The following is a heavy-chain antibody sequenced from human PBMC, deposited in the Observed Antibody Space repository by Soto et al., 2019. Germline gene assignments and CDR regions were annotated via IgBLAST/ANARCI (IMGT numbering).Heavy chain of an antibody. V-gene: IGHV2-5*02. CDR3: AQQKQTGYRLFDY. J-gene: IGHJ4*02. D-gene: IGHD5-12*01. CDR1: GFSVTTNGVA. CDR2: IYWDDDR. Sequence: SGPTLVNPTQTLTLTCTVSGFSVTTNGVAVGWIRQPPGKALEWLALIYWDDDRRYSPSLEARLTIRKDTSRNQVVLTMTNMDPVDTGMYYCAQQKQTGYRLFDYWGRGSQVTVSS.